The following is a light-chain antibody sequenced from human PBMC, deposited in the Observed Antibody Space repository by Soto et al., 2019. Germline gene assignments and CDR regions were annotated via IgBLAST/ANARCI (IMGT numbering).Light chain of an antibody. CDR1: SSDVGDYNY. CDR3: LSHTGSRTL. Sequence: QSALTQPASVSGSPGQSITISCTGASSDVGDYNYVSWYQEQPGQVPKLIIFEVTTRPSGVSDRFSGSRSGNTASLTISGLQAEDEADYYCLSHTGSRTLFGGGTKLTVL. V-gene: IGLV2-14*01. CDR2: EVT. J-gene: IGLJ3*02.